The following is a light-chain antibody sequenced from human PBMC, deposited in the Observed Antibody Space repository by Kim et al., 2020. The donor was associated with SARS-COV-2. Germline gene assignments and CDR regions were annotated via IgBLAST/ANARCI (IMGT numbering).Light chain of an antibody. CDR1: SLRSYY. CDR3: NSRDSNDNVV. J-gene: IGLJ2*01. Sequence: SSELTQDPAASVALGQTVRITCQGDSLRSYYATWYQQKPGKAPILVIYGKNNRPSGIPDRFSGSSSGNTASLTITGTQVGDEADYYCNSRDSNDNVVFGGGTQLTVL. V-gene: IGLV3-19*01. CDR2: GKN.